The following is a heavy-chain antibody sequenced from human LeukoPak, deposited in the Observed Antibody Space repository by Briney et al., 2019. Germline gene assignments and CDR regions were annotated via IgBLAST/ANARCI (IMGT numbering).Heavy chain of an antibody. D-gene: IGHD6-19*01. CDR3: AKDSLRAVAGTGYFDY. CDR2: ISGSGDST. CDR1: GFTFSSYA. J-gene: IGHJ4*02. Sequence: GGSLKLSCAPSGFTFSSYAMSWVRQAPGKGREWVSAISGSGDSTYYADSVKGRFTISRDKSKNTLFLQMNSLRAEDTAVYYCAKDSLRAVAGTGYFDYWGQGTLITVSS. V-gene: IGHV3-23*01.